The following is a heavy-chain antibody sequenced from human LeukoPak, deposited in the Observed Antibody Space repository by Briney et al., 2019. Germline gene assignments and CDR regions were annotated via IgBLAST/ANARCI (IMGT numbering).Heavy chain of an antibody. J-gene: IGHJ4*02. V-gene: IGHV3-7*01. CDR2: VNRDGSET. CDR3: ARVFGYSSSSILPGPYYFDY. D-gene: IGHD6-6*01. Sequence: GGSLRLSCAASGFALSSHWMTWVRQVPGRGPEWVANVNRDGSETYYLDSVKGRFTISKDNAKNSLYLQMDSLRAEDTAVYYCARVFGYSSSSILPGPYYFDYWGQGTLVTVSS. CDR1: GFALSSHW.